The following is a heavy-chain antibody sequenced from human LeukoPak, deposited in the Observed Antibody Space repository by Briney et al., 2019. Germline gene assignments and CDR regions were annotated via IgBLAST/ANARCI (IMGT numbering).Heavy chain of an antibody. J-gene: IGHJ6*03. CDR1: GYTFTCYY. Sequence: GASVKVSCKASGYTFTCYYIHWVRQAPGQGLEWMGWINPNSGDTNYAQKFQGRVTMTRDTSISTAYMELSRLRSDDTAVYYCARLYSGYGNDYYYKDVWGKGTTVTVSS. CDR3: ARLYSGYGNDYYYKDV. D-gene: IGHD5-12*01. V-gene: IGHV1-2*02. CDR2: INPNSGDT.